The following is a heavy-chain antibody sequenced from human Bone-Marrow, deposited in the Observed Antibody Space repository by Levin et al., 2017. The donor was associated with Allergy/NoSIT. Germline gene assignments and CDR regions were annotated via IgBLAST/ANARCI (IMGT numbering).Heavy chain of an antibody. CDR3: ARVREFGLDV. CDR1: GFTFSDFH. J-gene: IGHJ6*02. D-gene: IGHD3-16*01. CDR2: ISGSGATI. V-gene: IGHV3-11*01. Sequence: GGSLRLSCAASGFTFSDFHMNWIRQAPGKGLEWVAYISGSGATIQYADSVKGRFTISRDNAQNSLFLQMNSLRVEDTAVYYCARVREFGLDVWGQGTTVTVSS.